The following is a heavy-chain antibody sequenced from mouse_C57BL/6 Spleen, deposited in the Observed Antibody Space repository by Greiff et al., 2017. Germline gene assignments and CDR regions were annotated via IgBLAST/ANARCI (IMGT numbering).Heavy chain of an antibody. CDR1: GYTFTSYG. J-gene: IGHJ4*01. CDR2: IYPRSGNT. D-gene: IGHD1-1*01. Sequence: QVQLKQSGAELARPGASVKLSCKASGYTFTSYGISWVKQRTGQGLEWIGEIYPRSGNTYYNEKFKGKATLTADKSSSTAYMELRSLTSEDSAVYFCARGGTTVVEDAMDYWGQGTSVTVSS. CDR3: ARGGTTVVEDAMDY. V-gene: IGHV1-81*01.